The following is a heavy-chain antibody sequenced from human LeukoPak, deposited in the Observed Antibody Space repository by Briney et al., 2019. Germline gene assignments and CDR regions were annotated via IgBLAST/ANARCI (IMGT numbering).Heavy chain of an antibody. D-gene: IGHD1-20*01. Sequence: GGSLRLSCAASGFTFSSYAMHWVRQAPGKGLEWVAVISYDGSNKYYADSVKGRFTISRDNSKNTLYLQMNSLRAEDTAVYYCARGPYNWNDQVVDYWGQGTLVTVSS. V-gene: IGHV3-30*04. CDR1: GFTFSSYA. CDR2: ISYDGSNK. CDR3: ARGPYNWNDQVVDY. J-gene: IGHJ4*02.